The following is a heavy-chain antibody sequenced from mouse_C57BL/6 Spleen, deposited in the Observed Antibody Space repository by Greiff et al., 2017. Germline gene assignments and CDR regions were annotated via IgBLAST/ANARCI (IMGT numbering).Heavy chain of an antibody. V-gene: IGHV5-6*01. CDR2: ISSGGSYT. D-gene: IGHD4-1*01. CDR1: GFTFSSYG. J-gene: IGHJ4*01. CDR3: ARDGLGRFYAMDY. Sequence: EVQRVESGGDLVKPGGSLKLSCAASGFTFSSYGMSWVRQTPDKRLAWVATISSGGSYTYYPDSVKGRFTISRDNAKNTLYLQMSSLKSEDTAMYYCARDGLGRFYAMDYWGQGTSVTVSS.